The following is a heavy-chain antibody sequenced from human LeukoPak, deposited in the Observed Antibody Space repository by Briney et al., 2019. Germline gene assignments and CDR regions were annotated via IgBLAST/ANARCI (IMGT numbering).Heavy chain of an antibody. V-gene: IGHV3-23*01. D-gene: IGHD2-2*01. CDR3: AKGRRGSSTSCATY. CDR1: GFTFSTYT. J-gene: IGHJ4*02. CDR2: ISGSGGST. Sequence: GGSLRLSCAASGFTFSTYTMNWVRQAPGKRLEWVSAISGSGGSTYYADSVKGRFTISRDNSKNTLYLQMNSLRAEDTAVYYCAKGRRGSSTSCATYWGQGTLVTVSS.